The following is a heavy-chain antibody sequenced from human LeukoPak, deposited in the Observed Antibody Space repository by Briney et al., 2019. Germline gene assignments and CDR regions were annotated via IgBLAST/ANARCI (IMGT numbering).Heavy chain of an antibody. CDR1: GFTFSSYS. Sequence: GGSLRLSCAASGFTFSSYSMNWVRQAPGKGLEWVSSISSSSSYIYYADSVKGRFTISRDNAKNSLYLQMNSLRAEDTAVYYCARHPTVTHPYPFDYWGQGTLVTVSS. D-gene: IGHD4-11*01. J-gene: IGHJ4*02. CDR2: ISSSSSYI. CDR3: ARHPTVTHPYPFDY. V-gene: IGHV3-21*01.